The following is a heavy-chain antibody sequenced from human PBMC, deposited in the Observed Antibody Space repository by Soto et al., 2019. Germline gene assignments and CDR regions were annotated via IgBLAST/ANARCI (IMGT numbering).Heavy chain of an antibody. Sequence: SETLSLTCTVSGGSISSSSYYWGWIRQPPGKGLEWIGSIYYSGSTYYNPSLKSRVTISVDTSKNQFSLKLSSVTAADTAVYYCVNYEHSGEGTGWFDPWGQGTLVTVSS. J-gene: IGHJ5*02. D-gene: IGHD3-16*01. V-gene: IGHV4-39*01. CDR3: VNYEHSGEGTGWFDP. CDR2: IYYSGST. CDR1: GGSISSSSYY.